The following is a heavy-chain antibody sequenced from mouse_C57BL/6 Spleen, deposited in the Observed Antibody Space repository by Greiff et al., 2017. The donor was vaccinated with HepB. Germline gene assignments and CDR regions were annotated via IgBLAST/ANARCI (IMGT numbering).Heavy chain of an antibody. V-gene: IGHV1-42*01. D-gene: IGHD3-2*02. CDR2: INPSTGGT. J-gene: IGHJ4*01. CDR3: ASPRQLRLHPLAMDY. Sequence: EVQLQQSGPELVKPGASVKISCKASGYSFTGYYMNWVKQSPEKSLEWIGEINPSTGGTTYNQKFKAKATLTVDKSSSTAYMQLKSLTSEDSAVYYCASPRQLRLHPLAMDYWGQGTSVTVSS. CDR1: GYSFTGYY.